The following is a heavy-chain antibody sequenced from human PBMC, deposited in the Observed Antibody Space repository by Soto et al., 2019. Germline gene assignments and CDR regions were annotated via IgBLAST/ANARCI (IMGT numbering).Heavy chain of an antibody. J-gene: IGHJ4*02. CDR3: ARGAVATTFDY. Sequence: GGSLRLSCAASGFTFNNYNMNWVRQAPGKGLEWGSSISTSSSAIYYADSVKGRLTISRDNSKDSLYLQMNSLRAEDTAVYYCARGAVATTFDYWGQGTRVTVSS. D-gene: IGHD5-12*01. V-gene: IGHV3-21*01. CDR2: ISTSSSAI. CDR1: GFTFNNYN.